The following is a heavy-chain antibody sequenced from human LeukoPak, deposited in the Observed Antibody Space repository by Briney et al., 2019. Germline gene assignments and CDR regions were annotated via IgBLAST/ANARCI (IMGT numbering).Heavy chain of an antibody. CDR2: INHSGST. CDR3: AGRPTNGVSDRFSWFDP. D-gene: IGHD2-8*01. Sequence: SETLSLTCAVYGGSFSGYYWSWIRQPPGNWLEWIGEINHSGSTNYNPSLKSRVTISVDTSKNQFSLKLSSVTAADTAVYYCAGRPTNGVSDRFSWFDPWGQGTLVTVSS. CDR1: GGSFSGYY. V-gene: IGHV4-34*01. J-gene: IGHJ5*02.